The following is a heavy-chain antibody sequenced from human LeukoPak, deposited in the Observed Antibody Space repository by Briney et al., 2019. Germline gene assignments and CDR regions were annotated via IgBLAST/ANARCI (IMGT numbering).Heavy chain of an antibody. CDR2: ISAYNGNT. V-gene: IGHV1-18*01. CDR1: GYTFTSYG. D-gene: IGHD5-18*01. CDR3: ATVSYGLGAFDT. J-gene: IGHJ3*02. Sequence: PGASVKVSCKASGYTFTSYGISWVRQAPGQGLEWMGWISAYNGNTNYAQKLQGRVTMTTDTSTSTAYMELRSLRSEDTAVYYCATVSYGLGAFDTWGQGTMVTVSS.